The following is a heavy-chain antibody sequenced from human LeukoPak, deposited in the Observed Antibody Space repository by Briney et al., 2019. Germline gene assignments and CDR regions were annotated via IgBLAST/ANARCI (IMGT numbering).Heavy chain of an antibody. D-gene: IGHD5-12*01. CDR2: IYHSGST. CDR1: GGSISSSNW. Sequence: PSETLSLTCAVSGGSISSSNWWSWVRQPPGKGLEWIGEIYHSGSTNYNPSLKGRVTISVDTSENQFSLKLNSVTAADTAVYQCARVRYSGYDFNYYYMDVWGKGTTVTVSS. J-gene: IGHJ6*03. CDR3: ARVRYSGYDFNYYYMDV. V-gene: IGHV4-4*02.